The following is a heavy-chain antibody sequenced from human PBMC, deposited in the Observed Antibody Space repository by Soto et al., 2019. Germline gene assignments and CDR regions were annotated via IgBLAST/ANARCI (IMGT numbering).Heavy chain of an antibody. V-gene: IGHV1-69*13. Sequence: GASVKVSCNASGGTFSSYAISWVRQAPGQGLEWMGGIIPIFGTADYAQKFQGRVTITADESTRTAYMELSSLRSEDTAVYYCARDQWELLGDAFDIWGQGTMVTVSS. CDR3: ARDQWELLGDAFDI. J-gene: IGHJ3*02. D-gene: IGHD1-26*01. CDR1: GGTFSSYA. CDR2: IIPIFGTA.